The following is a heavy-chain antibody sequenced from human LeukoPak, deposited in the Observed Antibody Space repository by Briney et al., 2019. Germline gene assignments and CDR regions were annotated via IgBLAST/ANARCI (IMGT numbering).Heavy chain of an antibody. CDR3: ARDFSSVHRGEVSYH. D-gene: IGHD3-10*01. Sequence: ASVKVSCKASGYTFTNYGISWVRQAPGQGLEWMVCIRAYNGNTNSAQKFQGRVTMTTDTSTNTAYMELRSLRSDDTAVYYCARDFSSVHRGEVSYHWGQGTLVTVSS. CDR1: GYTFTNYG. CDR2: IRAYNGNT. J-gene: IGHJ5*02. V-gene: IGHV1-18*01.